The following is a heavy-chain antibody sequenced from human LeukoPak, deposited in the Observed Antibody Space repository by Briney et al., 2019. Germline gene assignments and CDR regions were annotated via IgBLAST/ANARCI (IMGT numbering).Heavy chain of an antibody. CDR3: ARDHPVADWAPDI. J-gene: IGHJ3*02. CDR2: IDYSGSS. V-gene: IGHV4-59*13. D-gene: IGHD3-9*01. CDR1: GGSISSYS. Sequence: PAETLSLTCSVSGGSISSYSWTWIRQPPGKGLEWIGFIDYSGSSNYHPSLKSRVTISADPSTNHFSLNLTSVTAADTAVYFCARDHPVADWAPDIWGRGTKVTVSS.